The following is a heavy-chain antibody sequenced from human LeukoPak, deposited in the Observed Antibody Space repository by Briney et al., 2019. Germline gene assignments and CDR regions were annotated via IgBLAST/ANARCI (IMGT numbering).Heavy chain of an antibody. CDR1: GGSISSGGYY. Sequence: SQTLSLTCTVSGGSISSGGYYWSWIRQHPGKGLEWIGYIYYSGSTYYNPSLKSRVTISVDTSKNQFSLKLSSVTAADTAEYYCAGGRLRGAFDIWGQGTMVTVSS. CDR3: AGGRLRGAFDI. D-gene: IGHD4-17*01. J-gene: IGHJ3*02. V-gene: IGHV4-31*03. CDR2: IYYSGST.